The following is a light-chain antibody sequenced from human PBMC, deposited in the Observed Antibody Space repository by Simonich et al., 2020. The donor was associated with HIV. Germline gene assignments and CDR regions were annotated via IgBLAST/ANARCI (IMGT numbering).Light chain of an antibody. J-gene: IGKJ4*01. CDR2: AAS. Sequence: DIQMTQSPSTLSASVGDRVTITCRASQSISNWLAWYQQKPGKAPKLLIYAASTLQSGVPSRFSGSGSGTDFTLTISLQSEDSATYYCQQYYSYPLTFGGGTKVEIK. CDR1: QSISNW. V-gene: IGKV1-5*01. CDR3: QQYYSYPLT.